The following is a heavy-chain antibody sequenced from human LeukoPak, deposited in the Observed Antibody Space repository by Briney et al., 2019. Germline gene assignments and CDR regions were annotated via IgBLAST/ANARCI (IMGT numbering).Heavy chain of an antibody. CDR3: ARDTRRVFDY. Sequence: AGGSLRLSCAASGFTFSSDSMNWVRQAPGKGLEWVSSISSSRSYIYYADSVKGRFTISRDNAKNSLYLQMNSLRAEDTAVYYCARDTRRVFDYWGQGTLVTVSS. J-gene: IGHJ4*02. CDR1: GFTFSSDS. V-gene: IGHV3-21*01. CDR2: ISSSRSYI. D-gene: IGHD3-3*01.